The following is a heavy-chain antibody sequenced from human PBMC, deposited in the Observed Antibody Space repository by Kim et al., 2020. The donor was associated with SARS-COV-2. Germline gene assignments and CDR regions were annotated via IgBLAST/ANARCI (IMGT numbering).Heavy chain of an antibody. D-gene: IGHD6-13*01. CDR1: EFTFSNYA. J-gene: IGHJ4*02. CDR2: ISYDEINK. CDR3: ARDLAPRIAAESYYFDY. V-gene: IGHV3-30-3*01. Sequence: GGSLRLSCAASEFTFSNYAMHWVRQAPGKGLEWVAVISYDEINKYYADSVKGRFTISRDNSKNTLYLQMNSLRADDTAVYYCARDLAPRIAAESYYFDYWGQGTLVTVSS.